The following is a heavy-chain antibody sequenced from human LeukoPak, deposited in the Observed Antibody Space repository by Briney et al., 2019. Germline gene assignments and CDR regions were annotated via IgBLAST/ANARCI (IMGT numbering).Heavy chain of an antibody. Sequence: SETLSLTCAVYGGSFSGYYWSWIRQPPGKGLEWIGEINHSGSTNYNPSLKSRVTISVDTSKNRFSLKLSSVTAADTAVYYCARVVRGEFDYWGQGTLVTVSS. CDR1: GGSFSGYY. V-gene: IGHV4-34*01. J-gene: IGHJ4*02. CDR2: INHSGST. CDR3: ARVVRGEFDY. D-gene: IGHD3-10*01.